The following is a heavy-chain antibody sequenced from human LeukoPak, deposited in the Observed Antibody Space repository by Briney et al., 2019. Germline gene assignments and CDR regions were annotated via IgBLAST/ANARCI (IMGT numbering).Heavy chain of an antibody. Sequence: AASVKVSCKASGGTFSSYAISWVRQAPGQGLEWMGRIIPILGIANYAQEFQGRVTITADKSTSTAYIELSSLRSEDTAVYYCASVEMATNEPNYYYGMDVWGQGTTVTVSS. CDR1: GGTFSSYA. CDR2: IIPILGIA. V-gene: IGHV1-69*04. D-gene: IGHD5-24*01. CDR3: ASVEMATNEPNYYYGMDV. J-gene: IGHJ6*02.